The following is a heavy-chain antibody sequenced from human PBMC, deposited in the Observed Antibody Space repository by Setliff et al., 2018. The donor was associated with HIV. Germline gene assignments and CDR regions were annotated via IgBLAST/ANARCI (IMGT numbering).Heavy chain of an antibody. Sequence: PGESLTISCAASGFSFNSFWMTWVRQAPGKGLEWVANVKQDGSETYYVDSVKGRFTISRDNDKSSLSLQMNDLRTEDTAVYYCVRDAVDYGSDFYSYYYYYMDVWGKGTTVTVSS. D-gene: IGHD3-10*01. CDR2: VKQDGSET. V-gene: IGHV3-7*04. CDR1: GFSFNSFW. CDR3: VRDAVDYGSDFYSYYYYYMDV. J-gene: IGHJ6*03.